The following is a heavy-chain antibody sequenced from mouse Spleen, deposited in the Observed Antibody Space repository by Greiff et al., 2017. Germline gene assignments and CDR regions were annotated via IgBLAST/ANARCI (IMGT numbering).Heavy chain of an antibody. CDR3: ARRYGNPYYFDY. V-gene: IGHV5-9-1*01. CDR2: ISSGGSYT. D-gene: IGHD2-1*01. Sequence: EVKLMESGGGLVKPGGSLKLSCAASGFTFSSYAMSWVRQTPEKRLEWVATISSGGSYTYYPDSVKGRFTISRDNAKNTLYLQMSSLRSEDTAMYYCARRYGNPYYFDYWGQGTTLTVSS. CDR1: GFTFSSYA. J-gene: IGHJ2*01.